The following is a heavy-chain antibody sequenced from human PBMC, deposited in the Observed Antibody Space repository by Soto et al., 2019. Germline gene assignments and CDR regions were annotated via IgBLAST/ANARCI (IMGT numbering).Heavy chain of an antibody. V-gene: IGHV3-23*01. CDR1: GFTFSSYA. CDR2: ISGSGGST. Sequence: TGGSLRLSCAASGFTFSSYAMSWVRQAPGKGLEKGTAISGSGGSTYYADSVKGRFTISRDNSKNTLYLQMNSLRAEDTAVYYCAKDRRSGGITIFGVVNNWFDPWGQGTLVTVSS. CDR3: AKDRRSGGITIFGVVNNWFDP. J-gene: IGHJ5*02. D-gene: IGHD3-3*01.